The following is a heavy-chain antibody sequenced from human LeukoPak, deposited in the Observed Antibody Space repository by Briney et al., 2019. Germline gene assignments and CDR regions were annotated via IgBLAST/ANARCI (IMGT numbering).Heavy chain of an antibody. CDR2: INHSGST. CDR1: GGSFSGYY. J-gene: IGHJ4*02. CDR3: AGEWYNWNGFDY. Sequence: SETLSLTCAVYGGSFSGYYWSWIRQPPGKGLEWIGEINHSGSTNYNPSLKSRVTISVDTSKNQFSLKLSSVTAAATAVYYCAGEWYNWNGFDYWGQGTLVTVSS. D-gene: IGHD1-1*01. V-gene: IGHV4-34*01.